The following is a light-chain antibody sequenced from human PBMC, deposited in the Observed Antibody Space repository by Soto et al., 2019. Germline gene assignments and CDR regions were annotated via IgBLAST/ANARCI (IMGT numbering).Light chain of an antibody. Sequence: QSALTQPRSVSGSPGQSVAISCTGSSSDVGGYNYVSWYQQHPGKAPKVMIYDVSKRPSGVPDRCSGSKSGDTASLTITGLQAEDEADYYCCSYAGGPYVFGTGTKLTVL. CDR1: SSDVGGYNY. CDR3: CSYAGGPYV. J-gene: IGLJ1*01. V-gene: IGLV2-11*01. CDR2: DVS.